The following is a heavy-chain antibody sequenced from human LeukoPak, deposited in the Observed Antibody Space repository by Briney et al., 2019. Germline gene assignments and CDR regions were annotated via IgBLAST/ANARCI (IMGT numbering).Heavy chain of an antibody. D-gene: IGHD3-22*01. V-gene: IGHV4-4*07. CDR1: GGSISSYY. Sequence: PSETLSLTCTVPGGSISSYYWSWIRQPAGKGLEWIGRIYTSGSTNYNPSLKSRLTMSVDTSKNQFSLKLSSVTAADTAVYYCARVRGGNYYDRSGQNWFDPWGQGTLVTVSS. CDR2: IYTSGST. J-gene: IGHJ5*02. CDR3: ARVRGGNYYDRSGQNWFDP.